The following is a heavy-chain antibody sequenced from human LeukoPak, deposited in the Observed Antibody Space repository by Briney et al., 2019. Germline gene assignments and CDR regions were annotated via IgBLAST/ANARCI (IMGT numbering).Heavy chain of an antibody. CDR2: ISGYSSTL. J-gene: IGHJ2*01. D-gene: IGHD4-17*01. Sequence: GGSLRLSCADSGFTFSSYSMNSVRQAPGKGLEWVSYISGYSSTLYYADSVKGRFTISRDNAKNSLYLQMNSLRAEDTAVYYCASDSPYGGYFDLWGRGTLVTVSS. CDR3: ASDSPYGGYFDL. CDR1: GFTFSSYS. V-gene: IGHV3-48*01.